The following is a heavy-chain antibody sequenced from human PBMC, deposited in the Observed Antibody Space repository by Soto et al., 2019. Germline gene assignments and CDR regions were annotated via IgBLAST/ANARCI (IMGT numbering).Heavy chain of an antibody. J-gene: IGHJ6*02. V-gene: IGHV4-59*01. CDR2: IYYSGST. CDR1: GGSISSYY. CDR3: ARANYYDSSGYPPLYYYYGMDV. D-gene: IGHD3-22*01. Sequence: SETLSLTCTVSGGSISSYYWSWIRQPPGKGLEWIGYIYYSGSTNYNPSLKSRVTISVDTSKNQFSLKLSSVTAADTAVYYCARANYYDSSGYPPLYYYYGMDVWGQGTTVTVSS.